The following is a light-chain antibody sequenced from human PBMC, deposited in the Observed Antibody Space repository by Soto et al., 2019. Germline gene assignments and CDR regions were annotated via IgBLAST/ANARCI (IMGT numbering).Light chain of an antibody. J-gene: IGKJ4*01. CDR1: QSVSSSH. Sequence: EIVLTQSPGTLSLSPGERATLSCRASQSVSSSHLAWYQQKPGQAPRLLIYGASSRATGIPDRFSGSGSGTHFTLTISRLEPEDFVVYYCQQYGSSPPLTFGGGTKVEIK. V-gene: IGKV3-20*01. CDR3: QQYGSSPPLT. CDR2: GAS.